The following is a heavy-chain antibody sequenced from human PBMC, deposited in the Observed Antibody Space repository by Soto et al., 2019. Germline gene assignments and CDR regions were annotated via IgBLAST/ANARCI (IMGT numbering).Heavy chain of an antibody. CDR3: ARHGPTRVTTPLLLPFDS. V-gene: IGHV4-4*02. CDR1: SGTISSSNW. J-gene: IGHJ4*02. D-gene: IGHD4-17*01. Sequence: SETLSLTCAVSSGTISSSNWWTWVRQPPGKGLEWIGEINQSGSPNYNPSLRSRVTISVDKSKSQFFLKLSSVTAADTAVYYCARHGPTRVTTPLLLPFDSWGQETLVTVSS. CDR2: INQSGSP.